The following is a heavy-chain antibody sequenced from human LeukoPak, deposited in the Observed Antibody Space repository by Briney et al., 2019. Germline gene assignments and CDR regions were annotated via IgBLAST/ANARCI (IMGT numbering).Heavy chain of an antibody. CDR1: GLTFSESW. D-gene: IGHD1-1*01. V-gene: IGHV3-21*01. CDR3: ARDQRATASTGSYFDY. J-gene: IGHJ4*02. Sequence: PGGSLRLSCAASGLTFSESWMTWVRQAPGKGLEWVSSVSSSSSYIYYADSVKGRFTISRDNAKNSLSLQMNSLRAEDTAVYYCARDQRATASTGSYFDYWGQGTLVTVSS. CDR2: VSSSSSYI.